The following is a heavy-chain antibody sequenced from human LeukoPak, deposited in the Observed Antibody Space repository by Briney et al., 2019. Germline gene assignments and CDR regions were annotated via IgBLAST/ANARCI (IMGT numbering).Heavy chain of an antibody. J-gene: IGHJ4*02. CDR3: AKGLAAAGDYYFDY. CDR2: ISDGGGNT. V-gene: IGHV3-23*01. CDR1: GFTFSSYA. D-gene: IGHD6-13*01. Sequence: PGGSLRLSCVASGFTFSSYAMTWVRQTPGKGLQWVSAISDGGGNTYYADSLKGRFTISRDNSENTPYLQMNSLRVEDTAVYYCAKGLAAAGDYYFDYWGQGTLVTVSS.